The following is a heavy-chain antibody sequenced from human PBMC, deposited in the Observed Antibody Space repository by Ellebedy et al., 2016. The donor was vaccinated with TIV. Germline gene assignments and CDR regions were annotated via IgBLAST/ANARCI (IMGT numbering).Heavy chain of an antibody. J-gene: IGHJ4*02. CDR3: AREGGYSGYENFDY. D-gene: IGHD5-12*01. Sequence: GESLKISCAASGFTFSSYSMNWVRQAPGKGLEWVSSISSSSRYIYYADSVKGRFTISRDNAKNSLYRQMNSLRAEDTDVYYCAREGGYSGYENFDYWGQGTLVTVSS. V-gene: IGHV3-21*01. CDR2: ISSSSRYI. CDR1: GFTFSSYS.